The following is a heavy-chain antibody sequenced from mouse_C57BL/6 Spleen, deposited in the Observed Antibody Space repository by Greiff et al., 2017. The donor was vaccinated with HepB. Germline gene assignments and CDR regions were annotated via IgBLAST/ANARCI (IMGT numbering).Heavy chain of an antibody. J-gene: IGHJ2*01. V-gene: IGHV1-64*01. CDR3: ARIYYYGSYYFDY. Sequence: QVQLQQPGAELVKPGASVKLSCKASGYTFTSYWMHWVKQRPGQGLEWIGMIHPNSGSTNYNEKFKSKATLTVDKSSRTAYMQLSSLTSEDSAIYDCARIYYYGSYYFDYWGQGTTLTVAS. CDR1: GYTFTSYW. D-gene: IGHD1-1*01. CDR2: IHPNSGST.